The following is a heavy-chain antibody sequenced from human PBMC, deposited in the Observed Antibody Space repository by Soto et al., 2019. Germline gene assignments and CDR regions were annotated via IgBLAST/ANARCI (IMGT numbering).Heavy chain of an antibody. CDR2: IWYDGSNK. J-gene: IGHJ6*02. CDR1: GFTFSSYG. D-gene: IGHD3-10*01. Sequence: PGGSLRLSCAASGFTFSSYGMHWVRQAPGKGLEWVAVIWYDGSNKYYADSVKGRFTISRDNSKNTLYLQMNSLRAEDTAVYYCASGRGRQRYYYGMDVWGQGTTVTVSS. CDR3: ASGRGRQRYYYGMDV. V-gene: IGHV3-33*01.